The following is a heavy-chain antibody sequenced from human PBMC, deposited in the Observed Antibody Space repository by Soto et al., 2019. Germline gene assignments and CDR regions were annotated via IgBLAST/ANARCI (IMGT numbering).Heavy chain of an antibody. J-gene: IGHJ3*02. Sequence: PGGSLRLSCAASGFTFSSYSMNWVRQAPGKGLEWVSYISSSSSTIYYADSVKGRFTISRDNAKNSLYLQMNSLKTEDTAVYYCTRSRITAAGSPFDAFDIWGQGTMVTVSS. V-gene: IGHV3-48*01. CDR3: TRSRITAAGSPFDAFDI. CDR2: ISSSSSTI. D-gene: IGHD6-13*01. CDR1: GFTFSSYS.